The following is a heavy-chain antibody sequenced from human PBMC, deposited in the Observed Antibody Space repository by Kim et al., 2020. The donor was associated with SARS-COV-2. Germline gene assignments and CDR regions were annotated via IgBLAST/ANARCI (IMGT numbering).Heavy chain of an antibody. Sequence: SETLSLTCTVSGGSISSYYWSWIRQPPGQGLEWIGYSYTSGSTNYNPSLKSRVTITVDTSTNQFPLKLSPVTAAATAVSYCASHISSGYGICWFASWG. J-gene: IGHJ5*01. CDR3: ASHISSGYGICWFAS. CDR2: SYTSGST. D-gene: IGHD3-22*01. V-gene: IGHV4-59*13. CDR1: GGSISSYY.